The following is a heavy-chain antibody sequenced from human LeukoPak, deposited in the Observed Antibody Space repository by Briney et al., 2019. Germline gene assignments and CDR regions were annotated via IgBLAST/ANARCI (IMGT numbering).Heavy chain of an antibody. J-gene: IGHJ5*02. CDR3: ARASRIAWSNWFDP. CDR1: EYTFTSYA. CDR2: INAGNGNT. V-gene: IGHV1-3*01. Sequence: GASVKVSCKASEYTFTSYAMHWVRQAPGQRLEWMGWINAGNGNTKYSQKFQGRVAITRDTSASTAYMELSSLRSEDTAVYYCARASRIAWSNWFDPWGQGTLVTVSS. D-gene: IGHD6-6*01.